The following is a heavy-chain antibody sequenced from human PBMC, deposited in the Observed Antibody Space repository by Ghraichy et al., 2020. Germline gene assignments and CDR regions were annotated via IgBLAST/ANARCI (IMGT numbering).Heavy chain of an antibody. J-gene: IGHJ6*02. CDR3: ARAGYCSGGSCTYYYYYYGTDV. D-gene: IGHD2-15*01. V-gene: IGHV4-4*02. CDR2: IYHSGST. Sequence: SETLSLTCAVSGGSISSSNWWSWVCQPPGKGLEWIGEIYHSGSTNYNPSLKSRVTISVDKSKNQFSLKLSSVTAADTAVYYCARAGYCSGGSCTYYYYYYGTDVWGQGTTVTVSS. CDR1: GGSISSSNW.